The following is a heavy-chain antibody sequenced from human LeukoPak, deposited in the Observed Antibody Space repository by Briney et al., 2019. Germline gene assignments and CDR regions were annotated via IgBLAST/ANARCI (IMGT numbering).Heavy chain of an antibody. CDR2: IYSDGRT. V-gene: IGHV4-4*07. J-gene: IGHJ4*02. CDR1: GGSISNYY. Sequence: SETLSLTCTVSGGSISNYYWSWIRQPAGKGLEWIGRIYSDGRTNYDLSLSSRLAMSVDTSKNQFSLKLSSVTAADTAVYYCARSSHPHGSSWLFDYWGQGTLVTVSS. CDR3: ARSSHPHGSSWLFDY. D-gene: IGHD6-13*01.